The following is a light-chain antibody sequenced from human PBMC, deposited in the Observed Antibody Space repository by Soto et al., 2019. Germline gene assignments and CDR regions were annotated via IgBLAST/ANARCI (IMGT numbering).Light chain of an antibody. CDR1: SGINVGTSG. V-gene: IGLV5-45*03. CDR3: MIWHSSTWV. Sequence: QSVLTQPSSLSASPGASASLTCTLRSGINVGTSGISWYQQKPGSPPQYLLRYKSDSDKQQGSGVPRRFSGSKDVSANAGIFLISGLQSEDEADYYCMIWHSSTWVFGGGTKLTVL. CDR2: YKSDSDK. J-gene: IGLJ3*02.